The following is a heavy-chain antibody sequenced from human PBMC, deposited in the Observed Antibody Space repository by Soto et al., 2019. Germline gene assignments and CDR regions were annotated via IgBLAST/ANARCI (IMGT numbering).Heavy chain of an antibody. Sequence: GGSLRLSCAASGFTFSSYGMYWVRQAPGKGLEWVAVIWYDGSNKYYADSVKGRFTISRDNSKNTLYLQMNSLRAEDTAVYYCARGSVGATLLYYYYGMDVWGQGTTVTVSS. CDR2: IWYDGSNK. CDR3: ARGSVGATLLYYYYGMDV. J-gene: IGHJ6*02. D-gene: IGHD1-26*01. V-gene: IGHV3-33*01. CDR1: GFTFSSYG.